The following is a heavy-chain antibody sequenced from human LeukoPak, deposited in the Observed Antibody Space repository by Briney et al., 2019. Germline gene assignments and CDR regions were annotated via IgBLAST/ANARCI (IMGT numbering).Heavy chain of an antibody. D-gene: IGHD3-9*01. Sequence: ASVKVSCKASGYTFTTYAIHWVRQAPGQRLEWMGWINAGNGNTKYSQKFQGRVTITRDPSASTVYMEPSSLRSEDTAVYYCARGILRYFDFDYWGQGTLVTVSS. CDR3: ARGILRYFDFDY. CDR1: GYTFTTYA. CDR2: INAGNGNT. V-gene: IGHV1-3*01. J-gene: IGHJ4*02.